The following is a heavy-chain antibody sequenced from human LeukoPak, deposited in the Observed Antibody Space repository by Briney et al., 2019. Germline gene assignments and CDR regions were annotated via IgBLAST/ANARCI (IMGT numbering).Heavy chain of an antibody. J-gene: IGHJ4*02. V-gene: IGHV4-39*07. CDR1: GGSISSSSYY. Sequence: SETLSLTCTVSGGSISSSSYYWGWIRQPPGKGLEWIGSIYYSGSTYYNPSLKSRVTISVDTSKNQFSLKLSSVTAADTAVYYCARRRESYGLYYFDYWGQGTLVTVSS. CDR2: IYYSGST. CDR3: ARRRESYGLYYFDY. D-gene: IGHD1-26*01.